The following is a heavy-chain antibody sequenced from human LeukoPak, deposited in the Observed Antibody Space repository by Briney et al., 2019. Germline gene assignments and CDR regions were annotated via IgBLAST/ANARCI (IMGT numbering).Heavy chain of an antibody. CDR3: AKVGRDCSGGSCPHFDY. J-gene: IGHJ4*02. Sequence: GGSLRLSCAASGFTFSSYGMHWVRQAPGKGLEWVAVISYDGSNKYYADSVKGRFTISRDNSKNTLYLQMNSLRAEDTAVYYCAKVGRDCSGGSCPHFDYWGQGTLVTVSS. V-gene: IGHV3-30*18. CDR2: ISYDGSNK. CDR1: GFTFSSYG. D-gene: IGHD2-15*01.